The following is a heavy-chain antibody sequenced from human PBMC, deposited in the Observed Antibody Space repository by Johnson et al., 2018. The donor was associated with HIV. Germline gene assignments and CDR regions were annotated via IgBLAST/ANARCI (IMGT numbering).Heavy chain of an antibody. V-gene: IGHV3-64*01. Sequence: VQLVESGGGVVQPGRSLRLSCAASGFTFSSYAMHWVRQAPGKGLEYVSAISSNGGSTYYANSVKGRFTISRDNSKNTLYLQMNSLRAEDTAVYYCAREGRGAPHDAFDIWGQGTMVTVSS. J-gene: IGHJ3*02. CDR2: ISSNGGST. CDR1: GFTFSSYA. D-gene: IGHD2-15*01. CDR3: AREGRGAPHDAFDI.